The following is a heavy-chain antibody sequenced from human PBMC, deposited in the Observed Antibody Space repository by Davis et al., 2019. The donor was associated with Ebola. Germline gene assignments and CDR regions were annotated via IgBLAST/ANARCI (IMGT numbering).Heavy chain of an antibody. V-gene: IGHV1-2*06. J-gene: IGHJ4*01. D-gene: IGHD6-19*01. Sequence: ASVKVSCKASSFSFFPSPISWVRQAPGQGLEWMGRISPNSGGTNYAQKFQGRVTMTRDTSISTAYMELSRLTSDDTAVYYCARGLYGWYYFEYWGHGTL. CDR1: SFSFFPSP. CDR3: ARGLYGWYYFEY. CDR2: ISPNSGGT.